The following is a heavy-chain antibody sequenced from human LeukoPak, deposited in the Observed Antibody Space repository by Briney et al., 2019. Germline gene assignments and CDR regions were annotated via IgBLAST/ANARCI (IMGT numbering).Heavy chain of an antibody. CDR3: AKVFVLMRGTPENWFDP. D-gene: IGHD1-14*01. J-gene: IGHJ5*02. CDR2: ISDHGSEK. V-gene: IGHV3-30*18. Sequence: GGSLRLSCAASGFTFSNYAIHWVRQAPGKGLEWGEVISDHGSEKYYADSERGRFTISRDNSMDTLYLQMNSLRDEDTAIYFCAKVFVLMRGTPENWFDPWGQGTLVTVSS. CDR1: GFTFSNYA.